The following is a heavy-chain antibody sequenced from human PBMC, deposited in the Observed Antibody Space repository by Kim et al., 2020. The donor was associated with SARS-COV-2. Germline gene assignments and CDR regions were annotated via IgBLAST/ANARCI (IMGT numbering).Heavy chain of an antibody. D-gene: IGHD3-10*01. Sequence: SETLSLTCAVYGGSFSVYYWSWIRQPPGKGLEWIGEINHSGSTNYNPSLKSRVTISVDTSKNQFSLKLSSVTAADTAVYYCARFLVRGVITDAFDIWGQGTLVTVSS. CDR2: INHSGST. J-gene: IGHJ3*02. CDR1: GGSFSVYY. V-gene: IGHV4-34*01. CDR3: ARFLVRGVITDAFDI.